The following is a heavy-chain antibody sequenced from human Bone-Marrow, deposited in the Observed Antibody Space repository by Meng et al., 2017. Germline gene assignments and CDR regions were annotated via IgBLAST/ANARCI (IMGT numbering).Heavy chain of an antibody. J-gene: IGHJ4*02. D-gene: IGHD3-22*01. CDR2: INPKSGDT. V-gene: IGHV1-2*06. Sequence: QVQLVESGAEVKKPGASVKVSCKPSGYNFPDYYIHWVRRAPGQGLGWMGRINPKSGDTHYAQKFQARVTMTGDTSISTAYMELSGLRSDDTAMYYCARETHYYDSRYFDYWGQGTLVTVSS. CDR1: GYNFPDYY. CDR3: ARETHYYDSRYFDY.